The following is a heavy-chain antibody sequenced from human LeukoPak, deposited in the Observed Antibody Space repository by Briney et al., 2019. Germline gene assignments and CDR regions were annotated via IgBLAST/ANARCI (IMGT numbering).Heavy chain of an antibody. CDR1: GYTFTSYG. D-gene: IGHD3-22*01. CDR2: ISAYNGNT. CDR3: ARDPTYYDGRGYNAYFDL. V-gene: IGHV1-18*01. J-gene: IGHJ2*01. Sequence: ASVKVSCKASGYTFTSYGISWVRQAPGQGLEWMGWISAYNGNTNYAQKLQGRVTMTTDTSTSTAYMELRSLRSDDTAVYYCARDPTYYDGRGYNAYFDLWGRGTLVTVSS.